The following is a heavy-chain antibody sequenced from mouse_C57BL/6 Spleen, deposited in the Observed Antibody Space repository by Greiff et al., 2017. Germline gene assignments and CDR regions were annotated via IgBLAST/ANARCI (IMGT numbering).Heavy chain of an antibody. Sequence: EVKLQESGPGLVKPSQSLSLTCSVTGYSITSGYYWNWIRQFPGNKLEWMGYISYDGSNNYNPSLKNRISITRDTSKNQFFLKLNSVTTEDTATYYCARDHLVDYWGQGTLVTVSA. CDR1: GYSITSGYY. V-gene: IGHV3-6*01. CDR3: ARDHLVDY. J-gene: IGHJ3*01. CDR2: ISYDGSN.